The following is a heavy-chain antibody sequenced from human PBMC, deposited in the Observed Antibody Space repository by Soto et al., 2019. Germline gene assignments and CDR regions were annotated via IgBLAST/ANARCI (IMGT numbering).Heavy chain of an antibody. CDR2: IWIDASHD. Sequence: QVQLVESGGGVVQPGTSLRLSCAASGFTFRNFGMHWVRQAPGKALEWVAVIWIDASHDSYADSVKGRFTVSRDNSRNTMYLQMNSLRSEDTAVYYCAKNQTLVDASSHFYGDGGFHDWGQGTLVTLSS. J-gene: IGHJ4*02. D-gene: IGHD4-17*01. CDR3: AKNQTLVDASSHFYGDGGFHD. CDR1: GFTFRNFG. V-gene: IGHV3-33*06.